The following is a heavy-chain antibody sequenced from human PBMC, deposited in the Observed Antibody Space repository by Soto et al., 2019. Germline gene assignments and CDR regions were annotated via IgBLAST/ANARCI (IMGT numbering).Heavy chain of an antibody. CDR3: AKSKEVYDY. J-gene: IGHJ4*02. V-gene: IGHV3-23*01. D-gene: IGHD2-8*01. CDR2: ISDNGGTT. CDR1: GFTFRSYA. Sequence: GGSLRLSCGASGFTFRSYAMTWGRQAPWKGLEWVSGISDNGGTTYYADSVKGRFTISGDNSKNTVYLQMNSLRAEDTAVYYCAKSKEVYDYWGQGTLVTVSS.